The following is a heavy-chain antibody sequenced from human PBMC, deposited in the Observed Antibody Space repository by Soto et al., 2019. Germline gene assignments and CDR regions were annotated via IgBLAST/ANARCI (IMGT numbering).Heavy chain of an antibody. CDR3: ARDSRPPYGYGSSIVGLDI. D-gene: IGHD5-18*01. CDR1: GYTFSSYA. V-gene: IGHV1-18*01. CDR2: ISAYNDNT. J-gene: IGHJ3*02. Sequence: ASVEVCCKPSGYTFSSYAISWVRQDPGQGLEWMGWISAYNDNTNYVQKLQGRVTMTTDTSTSTAHMELSSLRFEDTAVYYCARDSRPPYGYGSSIVGLDIWGQGTMVTVSS.